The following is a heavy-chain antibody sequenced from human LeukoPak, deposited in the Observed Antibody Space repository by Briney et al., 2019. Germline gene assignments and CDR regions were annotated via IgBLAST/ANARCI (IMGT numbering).Heavy chain of an antibody. D-gene: IGHD6-13*01. CDR2: IYHSGNT. CDR1: GYSISSGYY. V-gene: IGHV4-38-2*02. J-gene: IGHJ6*03. Sequence: SETLSLTCSVSGYSISSGYYWGWIRQSPGKGLEWIGSIYHSGNTYYNPSLNSRVTISRDTAKNHFSLRLSTVTAADTAVYFCARGRVSSSTWYSTYYYYFYMDVWGKGTTVTVS. CDR3: ARGRVSSSTWYSTYYYYFYMDV.